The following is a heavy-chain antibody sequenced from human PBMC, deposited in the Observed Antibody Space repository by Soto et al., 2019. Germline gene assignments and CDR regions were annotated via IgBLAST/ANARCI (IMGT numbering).Heavy chain of an antibody. CDR3: AKLGVAGTYDAFDV. J-gene: IGHJ3*01. Sequence: LRLSCAASGFTFSSFAMSWVRQAPGKGLEWVSAISGSGGGTYYADSVKGRVTISRDNSKNTLYLQMSSLRAEDTAVYYCAKLGVAGTYDAFDVWGRGAMVTVSS. CDR2: ISGSGGGT. V-gene: IGHV3-23*01. D-gene: IGHD3-16*01. CDR1: GFTFSSFA.